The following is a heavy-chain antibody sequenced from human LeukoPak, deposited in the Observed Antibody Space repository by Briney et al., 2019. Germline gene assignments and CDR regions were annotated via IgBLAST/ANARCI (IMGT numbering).Heavy chain of an antibody. CDR3: ARVRNYDR. D-gene: IGHD3-16*01. Sequence: PSETLSLTCAVYGGSFSGYYWGWIRQPPGKGLEWIGEVNHSGGTNYNPSLKSRVTISVDKSKNQFSMKLTSVTAADTAVYYCARVRNYDRWGQGTLVTVSS. V-gene: IGHV4-34*01. J-gene: IGHJ4*02. CDR2: VNHSGGT. CDR1: GGSFSGYY.